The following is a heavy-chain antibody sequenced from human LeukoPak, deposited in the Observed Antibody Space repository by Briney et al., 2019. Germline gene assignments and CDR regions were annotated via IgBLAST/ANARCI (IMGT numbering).Heavy chain of an antibody. Sequence: GGSLKSSCKASGYSFTTYWIGWGRQMPGKGLEWMGIIYPGDSDTRDSPSFEGQVTISADKSITTAYLQWSSLKASDTAMYYCARQITDQSSGYDSIDYWGQGTLVTVSS. D-gene: IGHD5-12*01. V-gene: IGHV5-51*01. CDR2: IYPGDSDT. J-gene: IGHJ4*02. CDR3: ARQITDQSSGYDSIDY. CDR1: GYSFTTYW.